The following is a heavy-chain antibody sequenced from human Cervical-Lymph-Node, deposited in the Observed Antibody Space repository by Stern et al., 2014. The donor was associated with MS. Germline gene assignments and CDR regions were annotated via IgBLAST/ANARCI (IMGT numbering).Heavy chain of an antibody. Sequence: QITLKESGPTLVKPTQTLTLTCTFSGFSLTTSGVGVGCIRQPPGKDLVWLALIYWNGDKRFSPSLKRRLTITKDTSKNQVVLTMTNMDPVDTATYYCGHSPATLAMGVDYWGQGSLVTVSS. CDR2: IYWNGDK. CDR3: GHSPATLAMGVDY. V-gene: IGHV2-5*01. CDR1: GFSLTTSGVG. J-gene: IGHJ4*02. D-gene: IGHD2-2*01.